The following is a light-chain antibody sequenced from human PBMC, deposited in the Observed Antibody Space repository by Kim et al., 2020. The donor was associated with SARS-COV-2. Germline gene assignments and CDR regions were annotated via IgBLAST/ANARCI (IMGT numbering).Light chain of an antibody. CDR3: CLENSFWPIT. J-gene: IGKJ4*01. V-gene: IGKV1-12*01. CDR1: QGISSW. Sequence: SAGDSVSCTCRVRQGISSWLVWYQQQPGNAPTRLIYAASSLQGGVVSRICGSSAATDVSPPNSSLQPADDVRYYCCLENSFWPITFGGGTKVDIK. CDR2: AAS.